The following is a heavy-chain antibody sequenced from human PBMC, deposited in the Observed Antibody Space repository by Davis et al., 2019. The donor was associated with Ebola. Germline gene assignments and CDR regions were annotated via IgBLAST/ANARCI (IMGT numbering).Heavy chain of an antibody. V-gene: IGHV4-34*01. CDR1: GGSFSGYY. Sequence: SETLSLTCAVYGGSFSGYYWSWIRQPPGKGLEWIGEINHSGSTNYNPSLKSRVTIFVDRSKNQFSLKLSSVTAADTAVYYCARGHTYGSMVYGMDVWGQGTTVTVSS. D-gene: IGHD5-18*01. CDR3: ARGHTYGSMVYGMDV. J-gene: IGHJ6*02. CDR2: INHSGST.